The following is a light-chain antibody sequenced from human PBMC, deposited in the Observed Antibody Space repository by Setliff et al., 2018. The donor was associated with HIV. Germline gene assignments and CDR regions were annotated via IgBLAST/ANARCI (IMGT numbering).Light chain of an antibody. CDR1: SSXXGSKT. Sequence: SALTQPPSTSGTPGQRVTISCSGSSSXXGSKTVNWYQQLPGTAPKLLIYSNNQRPSGVPDRFSGSKSGTSASLAISGLQSEDEADYSCAAWDDSLNACYVFGTGTKVTVL. CDR3: AAWDDSLNACYV. V-gene: IGLV1-44*01. CDR2: SNN. J-gene: IGLJ1*01.